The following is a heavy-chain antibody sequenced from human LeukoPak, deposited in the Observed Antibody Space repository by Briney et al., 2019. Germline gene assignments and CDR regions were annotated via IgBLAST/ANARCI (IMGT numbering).Heavy chain of an antibody. CDR3: ARARALDYGGNYAFDI. CDR1: GYTFTGYY. Sequence: GASVKVSCKASGYTFTGYYMHWVRQAPGQGLEWMGWINPNSGGTNYAQKFQGRVTMTRDMSTSTVYMELSSLRSEDTAVYYCARARALDYGGNYAFDIWGPGTLVTVSS. D-gene: IGHD4-23*01. CDR2: INPNSGGT. V-gene: IGHV1-2*02. J-gene: IGHJ4*02.